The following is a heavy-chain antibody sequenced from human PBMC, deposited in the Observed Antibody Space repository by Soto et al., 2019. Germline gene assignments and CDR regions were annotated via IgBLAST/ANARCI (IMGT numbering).Heavy chain of an antibody. CDR2: IYYSGST. Sequence: QVQLQESGPGLVKPSQTLSLTCTVSGGSISSGGYYWSWIRQHPGKGLEWIGYIYYSGSTYYNPSLKSRVTISVDTSKNQFSLKLSSVTAADTAVYYCAREGRATYYDFWSGYQYNWFDPWGQGTLVTVSS. V-gene: IGHV4-31*03. CDR1: GGSISSGGYY. CDR3: AREGRATYYDFWSGYQYNWFDP. J-gene: IGHJ5*02. D-gene: IGHD3-3*01.